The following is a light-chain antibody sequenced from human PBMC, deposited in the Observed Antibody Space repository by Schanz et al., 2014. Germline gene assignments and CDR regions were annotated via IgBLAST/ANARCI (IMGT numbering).Light chain of an antibody. J-gene: IGLJ1*01. CDR1: SSDVGGYNF. CDR3: SSYAGSNNPYV. V-gene: IGLV2-8*01. CDR2: EGI. Sequence: QSALTQPPSASGSPGQSVTISCTGTSSDVGGYNFVSWYQQIPGKAPQLMIYEGIKRPSGVPDRFSGSKSGNTASLTVSGLQAEDEADYYCSSYAGSNNPYVFGTGTKLTVL.